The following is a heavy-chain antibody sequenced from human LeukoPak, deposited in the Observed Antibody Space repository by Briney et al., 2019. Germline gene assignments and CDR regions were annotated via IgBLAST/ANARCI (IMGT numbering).Heavy chain of an antibody. CDR1: GGSISSYY. J-gene: IGHJ4*02. CDR3: VRLESSSGYSLGRFDY. CDR2: IYYSGST. V-gene: IGHV4-59*08. Sequence: SETLSLTCTVSGGSISSYYWSWIRQPPGKGLEWIGYIYYSGSTNYNPSLKSRVTISVDTSKNQFSLKLSSVTAADAAVYYCVRLESSSGYSLGRFDYWGQGTLVTVSS. D-gene: IGHD3-22*01.